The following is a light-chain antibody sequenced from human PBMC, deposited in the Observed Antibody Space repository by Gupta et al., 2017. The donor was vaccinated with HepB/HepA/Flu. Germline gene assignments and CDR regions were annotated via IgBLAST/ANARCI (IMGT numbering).Light chain of an antibody. V-gene: IGKV2-28*01. J-gene: IGKJ3*01. CDR3: RQALHTPFF. CDR2: LGS. CDR1: QSLRQSNGYSY. Sequence: GPPGEAASICCRASQSLRQSNGYSYLDWYLQKPWHSPQLLIYLGSSRAAGVPDRFSGSGLGTDFTLKISRVEAEDVGVYYCRQALHTPFFFGHGTKVDIK.